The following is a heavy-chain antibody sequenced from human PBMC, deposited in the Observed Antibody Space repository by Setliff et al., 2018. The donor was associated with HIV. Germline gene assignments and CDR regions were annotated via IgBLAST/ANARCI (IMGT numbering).Heavy chain of an antibody. CDR1: GGSISGTNYV. CDR3: ARDPVWFGELSWFDP. CDR2: IHYSGST. D-gene: IGHD3-10*01. Sequence: PSETLSLTCSVSGGSISGTNYVWGWIRQTPRKGLEWIGTIHYSGSTYHNPSLESRITISVDTSKNQFSLKLSSVTAADTAVYYCARDPVWFGELSWFDPWGQGTLVTVSS. J-gene: IGHJ5*02. V-gene: IGHV4-39*07.